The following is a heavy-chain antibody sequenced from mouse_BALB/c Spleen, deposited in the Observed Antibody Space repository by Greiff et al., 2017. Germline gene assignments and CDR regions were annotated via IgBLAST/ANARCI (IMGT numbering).Heavy chain of an antibody. V-gene: IGHV2-6-4*01. CDR1: GFSLSRYS. D-gene: IGHD1-2*01. CDR3: AREITTATTWFAY. Sequence: VQLVESGPGLVAPSQSLSITCTVSGFSLSRYSVHWVRQPPGKGLEWLGMIWGGGSTDYNSALKSRLSISKDNSKSQVFLKMNSLQTDDTAMYYCAREITTATTWFAYWGQGTLVTVSA. CDR2: IWGGGST. J-gene: IGHJ3*01.